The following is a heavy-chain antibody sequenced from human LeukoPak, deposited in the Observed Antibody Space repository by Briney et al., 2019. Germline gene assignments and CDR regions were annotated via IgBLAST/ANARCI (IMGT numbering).Heavy chain of an antibody. CDR2: ISSSGSTI. Sequence: PGGSLRLSCAASGFTFSSYEMNWVRQAPGKGLEWVSYISSSGSTIYYADSVKGRFTISRDNAKNSLYLQMNSLRAEDTAVYYCARGYQWLVGDYWGQGTLVTVSS. D-gene: IGHD6-19*01. CDR1: GFTFSSYE. V-gene: IGHV3-48*03. J-gene: IGHJ4*02. CDR3: ARGYQWLVGDY.